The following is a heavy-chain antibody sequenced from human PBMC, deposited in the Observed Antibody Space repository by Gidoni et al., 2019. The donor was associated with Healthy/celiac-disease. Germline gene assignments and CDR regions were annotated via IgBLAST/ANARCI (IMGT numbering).Heavy chain of an antibody. Sequence: QVQLVASGGGVVQPGRSLSLSCAASGFTFSCYGMHWVRQAPGKGRGWVAVIWYDGSNKYYADSVKGRFTISRDNSKNTLYLQMNSLRAEDTAVYYCARAYGDYLDFDYWGQGTLVTVSS. D-gene: IGHD4-17*01. J-gene: IGHJ4*02. CDR3: ARAYGDYLDFDY. CDR2: IWYDGSNK. CDR1: GFTFSCYG. V-gene: IGHV3-33*08.